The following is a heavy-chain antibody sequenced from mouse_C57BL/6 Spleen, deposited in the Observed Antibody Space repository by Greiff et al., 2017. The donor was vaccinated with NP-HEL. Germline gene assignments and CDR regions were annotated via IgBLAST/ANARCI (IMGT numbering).Heavy chain of an antibody. CDR2: IHPNSGST. CDR3: ARYPPFAY. J-gene: IGHJ3*01. Sequence: VQLQQSGAELVKPGASVKLSCKASGYTFTSYWMHWVKQRPGQGLEWIGMIHPNSGSTNYNEKFKSKATLTVDKSASTAYMQLSSLTAEDSAVYYCARYPPFAYWGQGTLVTVSA. V-gene: IGHV1-64*01. CDR1: GYTFTSYW.